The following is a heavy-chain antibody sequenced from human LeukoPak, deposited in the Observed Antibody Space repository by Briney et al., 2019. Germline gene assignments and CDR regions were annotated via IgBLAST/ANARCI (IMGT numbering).Heavy chain of an antibody. CDR3: ARRGIWDLQIGNWFDP. J-gene: IGHJ5*02. CDR1: GDSITTNSYW. CDR2: IYSSGNS. D-gene: IGHD3-16*01. Sequence: SECLSLTCSISGDSITTNSYWWGWIRQSPGKGLEWISSIYSSGNSHHNPSLKTRATISPDTSKNQYSLRLTSVTAADTAIYYCARRGIWDLQIGNWFDPWGQGILVIVSS. V-gene: IGHV4-39*01.